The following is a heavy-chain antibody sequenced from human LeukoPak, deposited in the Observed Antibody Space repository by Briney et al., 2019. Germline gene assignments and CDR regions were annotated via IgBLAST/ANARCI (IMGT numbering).Heavy chain of an antibody. V-gene: IGHV4-38-2*02. D-gene: IGHD3-3*01. J-gene: IGHJ3*02. CDR3: ARVGVWSGYFAFDI. CDR2: SGST. CDR1: GYSISSGYY. Sequence: TSETLSLTCTVSGYSISSGYYWGWIRQPPGKGLEWIGSGSTYYNPSLKSRVTISVDTSKNQFSLKLSSVTAADTAVYYCARVGVWSGYFAFDIWGQGTMVTVSS.